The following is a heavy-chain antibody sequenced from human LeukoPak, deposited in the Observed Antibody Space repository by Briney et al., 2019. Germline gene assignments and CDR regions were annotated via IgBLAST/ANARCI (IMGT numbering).Heavy chain of an antibody. CDR2: IYYSGST. CDR1: GGSISSYY. D-gene: IGHD2-2*01. J-gene: IGHJ3*02. V-gene: IGHV4-59*01. CDR3: ARSPSQDAFDI. Sequence: SETLSLTCTVSGGSISSYYWSWIRQPPGKGLEWIGYIYYSGSTNYNPSLKSRVTISVDTSKNQFSLKLSSMTAADTAVYYCARSPSQDAFDIWGQRTMVTVSS.